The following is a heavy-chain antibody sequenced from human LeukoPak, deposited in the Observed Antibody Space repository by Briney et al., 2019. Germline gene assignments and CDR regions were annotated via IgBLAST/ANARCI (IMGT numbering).Heavy chain of an antibody. V-gene: IGHV3-74*01. CDR1: GFTFSSFW. CDR3: VRVCSTTCYGSFDS. D-gene: IGHD2-2*01. Sequence: PGGSLRLSCAASGFTFSSFWMHWVRQTPEKRLVWVSYINADGKETAYADSAKGRFTISRDNAKTSLYLQMNSLRAEDTAVYYCVRVCSTTCYGSFDSWGQGTLVTVSS. J-gene: IGHJ4*02. CDR2: INADGKET.